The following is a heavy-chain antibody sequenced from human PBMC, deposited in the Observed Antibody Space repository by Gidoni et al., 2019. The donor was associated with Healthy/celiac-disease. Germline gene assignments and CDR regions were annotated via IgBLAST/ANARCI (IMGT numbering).Heavy chain of an antibody. V-gene: IGHV4-39*01. J-gene: IGHJ3*02. D-gene: IGHD5-12*01. CDR3: ARPGQEMATLDNAFDI. CDR1: GGSISSTSYY. CDR2: IYYSGST. Sequence: QLQLQESGPGLVKPSETLSLPCTVSGGSISSTSYYWGWIRQPPGKGLEWIGSIYYSGSTYYNPSLKSRVTISVDTSKNQFSLKLSSVTAADTAVYYCARPGQEMATLDNAFDIWGQGTMVTVSS.